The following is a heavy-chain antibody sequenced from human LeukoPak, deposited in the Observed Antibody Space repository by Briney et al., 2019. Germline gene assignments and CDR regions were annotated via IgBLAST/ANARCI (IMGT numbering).Heavy chain of an antibody. V-gene: IGHV3-23*01. CDR1: GFTFSSYA. CDR3: AKGFIADLFDY. Sequence: GGSLRLSCAASGFTFSSYAMSWVRQAPGKGLEWVSAISGSGSSTYYADAVKGRFTISRDNSKNTLYLQMNSLRAEDTAVYFCAKGFIADLFDYWGQGTLVTVSS. CDR2: ISGSGSST. J-gene: IGHJ4*02. D-gene: IGHD3-16*02.